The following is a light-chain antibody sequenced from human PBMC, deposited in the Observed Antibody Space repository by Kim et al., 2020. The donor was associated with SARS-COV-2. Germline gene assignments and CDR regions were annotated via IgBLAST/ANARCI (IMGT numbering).Light chain of an antibody. Sequence: DIQLTQSPSFLSASVGDRVTITCRASQDIGNYLSWYQQKPGKAPKLLIFASTLQNGVPTRFSGSGSGTEFTLTITSLQPEDFATYYCQQFNDYGFGPGTKVDIK. V-gene: IGKV1-9*01. CDR1: QDIGNY. J-gene: IGKJ3*01. CDR3: QQFNDYG. CDR2: AS.